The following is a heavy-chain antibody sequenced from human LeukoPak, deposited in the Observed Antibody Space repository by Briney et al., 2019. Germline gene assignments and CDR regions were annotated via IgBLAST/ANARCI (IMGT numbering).Heavy chain of an antibody. CDR2: INHSGRT. J-gene: IGHJ5*02. CDR1: GGSFSGYY. Sequence: SETLSLTCAVCGGSFSGYYWSGIRQPPGKGGEGMGEINHSGRTNYNPSLKIRVTISVDTSKNQFSLKLSSVPAADTAVYYCARGVAGITFGGVILSNWFDPWGQGTLVTVSS. CDR3: ARGVAGITFGGVILSNWFDP. D-gene: IGHD3-16*02. V-gene: IGHV4-34*01.